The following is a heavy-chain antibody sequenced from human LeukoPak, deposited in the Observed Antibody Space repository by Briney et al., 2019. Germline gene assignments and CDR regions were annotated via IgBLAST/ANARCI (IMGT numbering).Heavy chain of an antibody. V-gene: IGHV3-30*18. CDR2: ISYDGSNK. CDR3: AKDARITMIVVGFFDY. CDR1: GFTFSSYG. J-gene: IGHJ4*02. Sequence: PGGSLRLSCAASGFTFSSYGMHWVRQAPGKGLEWVAVISYDGSNKYYADSVRGRFTISRDNSKNTLYLQMNSLRAEDTAVYYCAKDARITMIVVGFFDYWGQGTLVTVSP. D-gene: IGHD3-22*01.